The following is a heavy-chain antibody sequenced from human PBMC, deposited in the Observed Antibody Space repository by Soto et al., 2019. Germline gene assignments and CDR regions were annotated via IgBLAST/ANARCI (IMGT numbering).Heavy chain of an antibody. CDR3: AHASRYCSSTSCYPKNYFDY. Sequence: SGPTLVQPTQPLTLTCTFSGFSLSPSGVGVGWIRQPPGKALEWLALIYWDDDKRYSPSLKSRLTITKDTSKNQVVLKMTNMDPVDTATYYCAHASRYCSSTSCYPKNYFDYWGQGTLVTVSS. D-gene: IGHD2-2*01. J-gene: IGHJ4*02. CDR2: IYWDDDK. V-gene: IGHV2-5*02. CDR1: GFSLSPSGVG.